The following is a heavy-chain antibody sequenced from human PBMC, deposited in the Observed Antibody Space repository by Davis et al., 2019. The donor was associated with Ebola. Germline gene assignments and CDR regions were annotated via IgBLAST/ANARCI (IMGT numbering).Heavy chain of an antibody. J-gene: IGHJ6*04. V-gene: IGHV3-23*01. CDR1: GFTFSSYA. CDR2: ISGSGGST. Sequence: LGGSLRLSCAASGFTFSSYAMSWVRQAPGKGLEWVSAISGSGGSTYYADSVKGRFTISRDKCKSTLYLQMNSLRAEDTAVYYCARPCREYYYGMDVWGKGTTVTVSS. CDR3: ARPCREYYYGMDV. D-gene: IGHD1-26*01.